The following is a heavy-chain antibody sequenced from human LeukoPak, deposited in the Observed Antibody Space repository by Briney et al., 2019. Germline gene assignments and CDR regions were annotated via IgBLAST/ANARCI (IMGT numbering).Heavy chain of an antibody. CDR2: IGSSGGGI. Sequence: GGSLRLSCAASGFTFSTYTMYWVRHPPGKRLEWVSIIGSSGGGIHYADSVKGRFTISRDNSKNALYLQINSLRVEDTAVYYCAIDPNWGTHSWGQGVLVTVSS. CDR3: AIDPNWGTHS. J-gene: IGHJ4*02. V-gene: IGHV3-23*01. D-gene: IGHD7-27*01. CDR1: GFTFSTYT.